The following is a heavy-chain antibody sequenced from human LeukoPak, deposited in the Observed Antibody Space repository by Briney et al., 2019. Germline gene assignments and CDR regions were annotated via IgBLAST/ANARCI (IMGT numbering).Heavy chain of an antibody. D-gene: IGHD2-2*03. CDR1: GGSFSGYY. Sequence: SETLSLTCAVYGGSFSGYYWSWIRQPPGKGLEWIGYIYYSGSTNYNPSLKSRVTISVDTSKNQFSLKLSSVTAADTAVYYCARPGYCSSTSCYERWYFDLWGRGTLVTVSS. CDR2: IYYSGST. CDR3: ARPGYCSSTSCYERWYFDL. J-gene: IGHJ2*01. V-gene: IGHV4-59*08.